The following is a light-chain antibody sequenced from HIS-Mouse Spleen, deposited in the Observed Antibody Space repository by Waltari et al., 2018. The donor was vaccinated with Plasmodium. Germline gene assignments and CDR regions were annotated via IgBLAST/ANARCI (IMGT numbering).Light chain of an antibody. Sequence: QSALTQPASVSGSPGQSITISCTGTSSDVGSYNLVSRYQQLPGKAPKPMIYEGSKRPSGVSNRFSGSKSGNTASLTISGLQAEDEADYYCCSYAGSRVFGGGTKLTVL. CDR1: SSDVGSYNL. J-gene: IGLJ2*01. V-gene: IGLV2-23*01. CDR3: CSYAGSRV. CDR2: EGS.